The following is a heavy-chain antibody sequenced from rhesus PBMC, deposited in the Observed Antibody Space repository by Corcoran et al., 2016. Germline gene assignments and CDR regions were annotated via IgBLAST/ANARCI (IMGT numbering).Heavy chain of an antibody. CDR3: ARDHDSGYYGPFDY. V-gene: IGHV4-93*02. CDR2: IYGSGGST. D-gene: IGHD3-28*01. J-gene: IGHJ4*01. CDR1: GGSISSSNW. Sequence: QVQLQESGPAVVKPSETLSLTCAVSGGSISSSNWWSWIRQSPGKGLEWIGGIYGSGGSTEYNPSLKSRVTISIDTSKNQVSLKLSSVTAADTAVYYCARDHDSGYYGPFDYWGQGVLVTVSS.